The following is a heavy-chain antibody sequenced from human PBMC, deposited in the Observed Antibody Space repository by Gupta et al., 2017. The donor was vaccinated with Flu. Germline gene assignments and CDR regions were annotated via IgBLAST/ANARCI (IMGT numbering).Heavy chain of an antibody. D-gene: IGHD2-2*01. J-gene: IGHJ4*02. Sequence: QVQLVESGGGVVKPGRSLRLSCAASGFTSRGNALNWVRQAPGKGLEWVAIIWYDRSKEYYADSVKGRCSISRDNSKNTLYLQMNGLRAEDTAVYYCARDFCSSTSCYSYYFDYWGQGTLVTVSS. CDR2: IWYDRSKE. CDR1: GFTSRGNA. V-gene: IGHV3-33*01. CDR3: ARDFCSSTSCYSYYFDY.